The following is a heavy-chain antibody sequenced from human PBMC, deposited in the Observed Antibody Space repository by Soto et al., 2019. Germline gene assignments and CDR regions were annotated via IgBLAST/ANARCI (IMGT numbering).Heavy chain of an antibody. CDR3: ARGSNSNFEGPIV. V-gene: IGHV4-59*01. J-gene: IGHJ4*02. D-gene: IGHD2-2*01. CDR1: GGSISDYS. CDR2: IFYRGST. Sequence: PSETLSLTCTISGGSISDYSWNWIRQPPGRGLERIGHIFYRGSTKYNPSLWDRVTISRGSSQTQLSLRLKSVTAADTAIYYCARGSNSNFEGPIVWGQGILVTVSS.